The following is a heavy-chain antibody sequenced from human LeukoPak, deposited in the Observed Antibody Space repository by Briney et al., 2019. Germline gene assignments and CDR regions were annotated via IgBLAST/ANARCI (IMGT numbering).Heavy chain of an antibody. CDR2: IIPILGIA. Sequence: SVKVSRKASGGTFSSYAISWVRQAPGQGLEWMGRIIPILGIANYAQKFRGRVTITADKSTSTAYMELSSLRSEDTAVYYCATRVPTTVTTHYYYYYGMDVWGQGTTVTVSS. V-gene: IGHV1-69*04. D-gene: IGHD4-17*01. J-gene: IGHJ6*02. CDR3: ATRVPTTVTTHYYYYYGMDV. CDR1: GGTFSSYA.